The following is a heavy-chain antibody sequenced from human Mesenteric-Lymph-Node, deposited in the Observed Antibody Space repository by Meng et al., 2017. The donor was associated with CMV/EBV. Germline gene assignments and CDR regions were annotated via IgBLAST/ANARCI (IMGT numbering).Heavy chain of an antibody. CDR2: TNWNGGST. D-gene: IGHD3-22*01. V-gene: IGHV3-20*04. CDR1: GFSFDDYG. Sequence: GESLKISCAASGFSFDDYGMSWVRQAPGQGLEWVAGTNWNGGSTGYADSVRGRFTISRDNAKNSLFLQMNSLTAEDTALYYCARGPAYDSDSRGYWGPLDYWGQGILVTVSS. CDR3: ARGPAYDSDSRGYWGPLDY. J-gene: IGHJ4*02.